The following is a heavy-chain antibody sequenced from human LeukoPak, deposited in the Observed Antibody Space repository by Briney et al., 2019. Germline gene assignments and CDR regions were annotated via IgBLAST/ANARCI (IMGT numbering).Heavy chain of an antibody. V-gene: IGHV4-34*01. D-gene: IGHD1-26*01. Sequence: PSETLSLTCAVYGGSFSGYYWSWIRQPPGKGLEWIGEINHSGSTNYNPSLKSRVTISVDTSKNQFSLKLSSVTAADTAVYYCVSSISYGRKFDYWGQGTLVTVSS. CDR1: GGSFSGYY. CDR3: VSSISYGRKFDY. J-gene: IGHJ4*02. CDR2: INHSGST.